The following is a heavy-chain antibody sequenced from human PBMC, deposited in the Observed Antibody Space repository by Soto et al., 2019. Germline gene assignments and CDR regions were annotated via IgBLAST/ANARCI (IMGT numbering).Heavy chain of an antibody. J-gene: IGHJ3*02. CDR3: ARDGYCTNGVCLAAARRAFDI. CDR2: IIPIFGTA. V-gene: IGHV1-69*13. D-gene: IGHD2-8*01. CDR1: GGTFSSYA. Sequence: SVKFSCNASGGTFSSYAISWVRHSPGQWLEWMGGIIPIFGTANYAQKFQGRVTITADESTSTAYMELSSLRSEDTAVYYCARDGYCTNGVCLAAARRAFDIWGQGTMVTVSS.